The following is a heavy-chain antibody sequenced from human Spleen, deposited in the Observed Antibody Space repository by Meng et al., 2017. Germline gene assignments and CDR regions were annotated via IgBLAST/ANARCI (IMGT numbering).Heavy chain of an antibody. D-gene: IGHD6-19*01. Sequence: GQVGGVGGGVVQPGRALRLSCAASGFTFSSYGMHWVRQAPGKGLEWVAVIWYDGSKKYYADSVKGRFTISRDNSKNKLYLQMNSLRAEDTAVYYCAREYSSGWFDYWGQGTLVTVSS. J-gene: IGHJ4*02. V-gene: IGHV3-33*01. CDR2: IWYDGSKK. CDR1: GFTFSSYG. CDR3: AREYSSGWFDY.